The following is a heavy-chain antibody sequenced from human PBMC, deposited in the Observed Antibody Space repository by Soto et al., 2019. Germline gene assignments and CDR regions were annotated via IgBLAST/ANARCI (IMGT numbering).Heavy chain of an antibody. D-gene: IGHD1-1*01. V-gene: IGHV3-74*01. CDR2: INSDGSST. Sequence: LRLSCAASGFTFSRYWMHWVRQSPGKGLVWVSRINSDGSSTTYADSVKGRFTISRDNAKNTLYLQMNSLRAEDTAIYYCARGRGTSYYFDYWGQGTLVTSPQ. CDR3: ARGRGTSYYFDY. CDR1: GFTFSRYW. J-gene: IGHJ4*02.